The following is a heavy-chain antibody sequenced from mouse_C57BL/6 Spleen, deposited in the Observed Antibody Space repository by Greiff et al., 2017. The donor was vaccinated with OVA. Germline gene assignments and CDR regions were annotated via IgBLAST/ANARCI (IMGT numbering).Heavy chain of an antibody. J-gene: IGHJ2*01. CDR1: GYSITSGYY. CDR2: ISYDGSN. CDR3: ASGGFLDY. V-gene: IGHV3-6*01. Sequence: VQLKESGPGLVKPSQSLSLTCSVTGYSITSGYYWNWIRQFPGNKLEWMGYISYDGSNNYNPSLKNRISITRDTSKNQFFLKLNSVTTEDTATYYCASGGFLDYWGQGTTLTVSS.